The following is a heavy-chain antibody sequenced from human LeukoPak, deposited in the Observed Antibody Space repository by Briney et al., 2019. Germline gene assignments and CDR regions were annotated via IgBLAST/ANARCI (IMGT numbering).Heavy chain of an antibody. Sequence: GGSLRLSCAASGFTFSSYSMSWVRQAPGKRLEWVSGINWNGGSTGYADSVKVRFTISRDNAKNSLYLQMNSLRAEDTALYYCAREVTTRFWYYYYYMDVWGKGTTVTVSS. J-gene: IGHJ6*03. V-gene: IGHV3-20*04. CDR1: GFTFSSYS. CDR3: AREVTTRFWYYYYYMDV. D-gene: IGHD4-17*01. CDR2: INWNGGST.